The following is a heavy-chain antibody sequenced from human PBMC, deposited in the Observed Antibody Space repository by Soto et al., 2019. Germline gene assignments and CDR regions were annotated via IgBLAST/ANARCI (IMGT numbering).Heavy chain of an antibody. CDR3: ARDMATFRNYYYYMDV. CDR2: IWYDGSNK. Sequence: GGSLRLSCAASGFTFSSYGMHWVRQAPGKGLEWVAVIWYDGSNKYYADSVKGRFTISRDNSKNTLYLQMNSLRAEDTAVYYCARDMATFRNYYYYMDVWGKGTTVTVSS. J-gene: IGHJ6*03. CDR1: GFTFSSYG. V-gene: IGHV3-33*01. D-gene: IGHD3-10*01.